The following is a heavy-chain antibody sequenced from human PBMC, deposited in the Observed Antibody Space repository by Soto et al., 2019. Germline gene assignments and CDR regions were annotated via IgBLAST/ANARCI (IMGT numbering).Heavy chain of an antibody. CDR1: GFTFSSSW. CDR3: ATIEAVAFHI. V-gene: IGHV3-7*03. Sequence: GGSLRLSCVASGFTFSSSWMAWVRQTPGKGLEWVGNMKQDGSEKYYVDSVKGRFTISRDNAKNSLYLQMNSLRAEDTAVYYCATIEAVAFHIWGQGTMVTVSS. D-gene: IGHD6-13*01. J-gene: IGHJ3*02. CDR2: MKQDGSEK.